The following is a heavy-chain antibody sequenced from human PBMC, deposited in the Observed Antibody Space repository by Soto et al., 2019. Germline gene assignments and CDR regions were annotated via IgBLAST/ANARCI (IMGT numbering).Heavy chain of an antibody. Sequence: QVQLVQSGAEVKKPGSSVKVSCKASGGTFSSYTINWVRQAPGQGLEWMGRIIPMLGIANYAQKFQGRVTITADKSTSTAYMELSSLRSEDTAVYYCARGLYGSGSQIDYWGQGTLVTVSS. CDR1: GGTFSSYT. V-gene: IGHV1-69*02. J-gene: IGHJ4*02. CDR2: IIPMLGIA. D-gene: IGHD3-10*01. CDR3: ARGLYGSGSQIDY.